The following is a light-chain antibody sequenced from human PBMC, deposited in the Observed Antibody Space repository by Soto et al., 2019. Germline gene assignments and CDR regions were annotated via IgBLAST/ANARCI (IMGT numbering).Light chain of an antibody. CDR2: GYN. Sequence: QSVLTQPPSVSGAPGQRVTISCTGSSSNFGAGYDVQWYQQLPGTAPKFLVNGYNNRPSGVPDRFSGSKSGTSGSLAITGLQAEDEADYYCQSYDTSLSAYVFGTGTKLTVL. CDR3: QSYDTSLSAYV. CDR1: SSNFGAGYD. J-gene: IGLJ1*01. V-gene: IGLV1-40*01.